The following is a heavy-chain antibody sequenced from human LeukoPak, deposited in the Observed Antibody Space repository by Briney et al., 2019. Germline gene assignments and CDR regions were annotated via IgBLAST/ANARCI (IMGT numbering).Heavy chain of an antibody. CDR3: ARTTMVRGVTRHFDY. V-gene: IGHV5-51*01. CDR1: GYSFTSYW. D-gene: IGHD3-10*01. Sequence: GESLKISCKGSGYSFTSYWIGWVRQMSGKGLEWMGIIYPGDSDTRYSPSFQGQVTISADKSISTAYLQWSSLKASDTAMYYCARTTMVRGVTRHFDYWGQGTLVTVSS. J-gene: IGHJ4*02. CDR2: IYPGDSDT.